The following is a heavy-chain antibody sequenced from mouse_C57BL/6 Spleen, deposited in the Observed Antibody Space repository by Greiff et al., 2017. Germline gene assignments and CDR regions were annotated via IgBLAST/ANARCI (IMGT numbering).Heavy chain of an antibody. CDR3: ARRDWYDYDGERFDY. V-gene: IGHV1-69*01. J-gene: IGHJ2*01. Sequence: QVQLQQPGAELVMPGASVKLSCKASGYTFTSYWMHWVKQRPGQGLEWIGEIDPSDSYTNYNQKFKGKSTLTVDKSSSTAYMQLSSLSSEDSAVYYCARRDWYDYDGERFDYWGQGTTLTVSA. D-gene: IGHD2-4*01. CDR1: GYTFTSYW. CDR2: IDPSDSYT.